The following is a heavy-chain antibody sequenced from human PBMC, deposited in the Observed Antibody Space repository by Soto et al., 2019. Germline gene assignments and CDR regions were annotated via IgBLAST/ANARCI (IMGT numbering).Heavy chain of an antibody. J-gene: IGHJ4*02. CDR3: AKTSGVITVITSFDL. CDR1: GFTFKKYA. Sequence: GGALRLSCVSSGFTFKKYALASVRQAPGKGLEWVSAISGSGASTYDPDSVKGRFTISRDNSNNTLYLQMNSLRAEDTAVYYCAKTSGVITVITSFDLWGQGTPVTVSS. D-gene: IGHD3-16*01. CDR2: ISGSGAST. V-gene: IGHV3-23*01.